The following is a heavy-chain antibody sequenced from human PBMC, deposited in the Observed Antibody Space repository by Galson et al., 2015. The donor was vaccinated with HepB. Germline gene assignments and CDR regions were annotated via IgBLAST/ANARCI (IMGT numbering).Heavy chain of an antibody. Sequence: SVKVSCKASGYTFTSYAIRWVRQAPGQRLEWMGWINAGNGNTKHSQNFQGRVTITRDTSASIAYMELSSLKSEDTAVYYCARVKVTIIVSDAFDIWGQGTMVTVSS. CDR2: INAGNGNT. V-gene: IGHV1-3*01. CDR3: ARVKVTIIVSDAFDI. CDR1: GYTFTSYA. J-gene: IGHJ3*02. D-gene: IGHD5/OR15-5a*01.